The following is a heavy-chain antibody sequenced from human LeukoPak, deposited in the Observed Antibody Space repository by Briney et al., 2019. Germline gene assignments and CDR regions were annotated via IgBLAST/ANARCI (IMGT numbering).Heavy chain of an antibody. V-gene: IGHV1-18*01. CDR3: ARAVQYYYGSGSYPAFDI. CDR1: GYTFTSYG. J-gene: IGHJ3*02. D-gene: IGHD3-10*01. Sequence: GASVKVSCKASGYTFTSYGITWVRQAPGQGLEWMGWISSYNGNTNYAQKLQGRVTMTTDTSTSTAYMELRSLRSDDTAVYYCARAVQYYYGSGSYPAFDIWGQGTMVTVSS. CDR2: ISSYNGNT.